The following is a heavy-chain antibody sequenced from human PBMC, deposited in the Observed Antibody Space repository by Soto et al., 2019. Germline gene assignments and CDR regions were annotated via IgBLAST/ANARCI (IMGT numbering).Heavy chain of an antibody. Sequence: GGCLRLSCAASVFTFYDYAMHWVRQVPGKGLEWVSGINWNSGSIGYADSVKGRFAISRDNAKNSLHLQMNSLRAEDTAFYYCVKDESINWYSGHFRHWGQGTLVTVS. V-gene: IGHV3-9*01. D-gene: IGHD6-13*01. CDR2: INWNSGSI. CDR3: VKDESINWYSGHFRH. CDR1: VFTFYDYA. J-gene: IGHJ1*01.